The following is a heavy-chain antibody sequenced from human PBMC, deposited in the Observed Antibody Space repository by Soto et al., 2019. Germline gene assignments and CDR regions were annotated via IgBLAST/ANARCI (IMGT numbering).Heavy chain of an antibody. Sequence: GGSLRLSCAASGFTFSSYGMHWVRQAPGKGLEWVSSISSSGDRTNYADSVKGRFTISRDNSKNTLYLQMTNLRAEDTAVYYCAKGRDTSTSCSEFWGRGTLVTVSS. CDR2: ISSSGDRT. D-gene: IGHD2-2*01. J-gene: IGHJ4*02. CDR1: GFTFSSYG. V-gene: IGHV3-23*01. CDR3: AKGRDTSTSCSEF.